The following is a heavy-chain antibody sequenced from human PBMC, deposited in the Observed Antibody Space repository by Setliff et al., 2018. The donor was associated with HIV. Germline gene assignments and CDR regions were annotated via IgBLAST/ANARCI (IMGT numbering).Heavy chain of an antibody. CDR3: ARAPYYDYRGLAVYFFDY. CDR2: ISYSGDT. J-gene: IGHJ4*02. V-gene: IGHV4-39*07. CDR1: GGSINSTSYY. Sequence: SETLSLTCIVSGGSINSTSYYWGWIRQPPGQGLEWIGSISYSGDTFYNTSLKTRITISVDTSKNPRYLKVSSLTAADTAVYYCARAPYYDYRGLAVYFFDYWGQGTLVTVSS. D-gene: IGHD3-22*01.